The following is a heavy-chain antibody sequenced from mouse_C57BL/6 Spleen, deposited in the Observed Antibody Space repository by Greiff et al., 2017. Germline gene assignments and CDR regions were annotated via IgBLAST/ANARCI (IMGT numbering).Heavy chain of an antibody. V-gene: IGHV1-39*01. Sequence: VHVKQSGPELVKPGASVKISCKASGYSFTDYNMNWVKQSNGKSLEWIGVINPNYGTTSYNQKFKGKATLTVDQSSSTAYMQLNSLTSEDSAVYYCAHPTVVGRGGFDYWGQGTTLTVSS. CDR3: AHPTVVGRGGFDY. D-gene: IGHD1-1*01. CDR2: INPNYGTT. CDR1: GYSFTDYN. J-gene: IGHJ2*01.